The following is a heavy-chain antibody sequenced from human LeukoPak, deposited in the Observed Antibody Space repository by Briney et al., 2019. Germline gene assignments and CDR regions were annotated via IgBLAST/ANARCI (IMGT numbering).Heavy chain of an antibody. CDR3: ARDSGHDPPHYYYYYGMDV. Sequence: ASVKVSCKASGYTFTGYYMHWVRQAPGQGLEWMGWINPNSGGTNYAQKFQGRVTMTRDTSISTAYMELSRLRSDDTAVYYCARDSGHDPPHYYYYYGMDVWGQGTTVTVSS. CDR2: INPNSGGT. V-gene: IGHV1-2*02. CDR1: GYTFTGYY. D-gene: IGHD5-12*01. J-gene: IGHJ6*02.